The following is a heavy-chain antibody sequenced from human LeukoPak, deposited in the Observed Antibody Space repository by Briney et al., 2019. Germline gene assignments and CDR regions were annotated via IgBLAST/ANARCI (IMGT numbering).Heavy chain of an antibody. CDR1: GFTFSSYS. Sequence: LRLSCAASGFTFSSYSMNWVRQHPGKGLEWIGYIYYSGSTYYNPSLKSRITLSVDTSRNQFSLNLSSVTAADTAVYYCARGRYYYDSRGYYKQYYFDYWGQGTLVTVSS. J-gene: IGHJ4*02. D-gene: IGHD3-22*01. CDR3: ARGRYYYDSRGYYKQYYFDY. CDR2: IYYSGST. V-gene: IGHV4-31*02.